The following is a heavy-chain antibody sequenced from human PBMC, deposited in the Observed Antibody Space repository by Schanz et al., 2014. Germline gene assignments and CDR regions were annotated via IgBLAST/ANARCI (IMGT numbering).Heavy chain of an antibody. V-gene: IGHV1-2*06. D-gene: IGHD3-3*01. J-gene: IGHJ5*02. CDR1: GDTFRSYT. CDR3: ARESVSRTRLFDP. Sequence: QVQLVQSGAEVKKPGSSVKVSCKASGDTFRSYTINWVRHAPGQGLEWMGRISPSSGGTNYAQNFQGRVTMTKDTSINTVYMELSTLTSDDTAVYYCARESVSRTRLFDPWGQGTLVTVSS. CDR2: ISPSSGGT.